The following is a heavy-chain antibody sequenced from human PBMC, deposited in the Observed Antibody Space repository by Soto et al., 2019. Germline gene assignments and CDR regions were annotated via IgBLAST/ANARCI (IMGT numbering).Heavy chain of an antibody. CDR1: GGSISSYY. CDR3: ARDGAYSGYVNAFDI. Sequence: SETLSLTCTVSGGSISSYYWSWIRQPPGKGLEWIGYIYYSGSTNYNPSLKSRVTISVDTSKNQFSLKLSSVTAADTAVYYCARDGAYSGYVNAFDIWGQGTMVTVSS. V-gene: IGHV4-59*01. CDR2: IYYSGST. J-gene: IGHJ3*02. D-gene: IGHD5-12*01.